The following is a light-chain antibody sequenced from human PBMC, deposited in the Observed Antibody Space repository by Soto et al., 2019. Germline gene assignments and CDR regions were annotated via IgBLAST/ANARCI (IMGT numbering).Light chain of an antibody. CDR2: MAS. CDR1: QSITNW. CDR3: QQYITYPPYT. J-gene: IGKJ2*01. Sequence: DIQLTQSPSTLSASVGDRLTITCRASQSITNWLAWYQQKPGKAPNVLIHMASSLKSGVPSRFSGSGSGTDFTLIISSLQPDDFATYYCQQYITYPPYTFGQGTKVDIK. V-gene: IGKV1-5*03.